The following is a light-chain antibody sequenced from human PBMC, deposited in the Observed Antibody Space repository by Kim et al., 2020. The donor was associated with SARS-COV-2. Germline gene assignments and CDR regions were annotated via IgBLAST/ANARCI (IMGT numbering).Light chain of an antibody. CDR3: YSRDTNGNYVL. CDR1: SLRSYY. V-gene: IGLV3-19*01. J-gene: IGLJ2*01. Sequence: SSELTQDPTVSVALGQTVRITCQGDSLRSYYAAWYQQRPGQAPVLVIYGKDNRPSGIPDRFSGSSSGNTATLTITGAQADDEADYYRYSRDTNGNYVLFGGGTSLTVL. CDR2: GKD.